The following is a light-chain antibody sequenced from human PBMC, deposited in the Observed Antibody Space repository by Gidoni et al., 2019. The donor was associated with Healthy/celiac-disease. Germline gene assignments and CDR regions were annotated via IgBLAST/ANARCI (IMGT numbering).Light chain of an antibody. V-gene: IGKV3-11*01. CDR1: QSVSSY. J-gene: IGKJ5*01. Sequence: ELVFKLSPPTLSLSPGESATLSCRASQSVSSYLAWYQQKPGQAPRLLIYDASNRATGIPARFSGSGSGTDFTLTISSLEPEDFAVYYCQQRSNWPSITFGQGTRLEIK. CDR2: DAS. CDR3: QQRSNWPSIT.